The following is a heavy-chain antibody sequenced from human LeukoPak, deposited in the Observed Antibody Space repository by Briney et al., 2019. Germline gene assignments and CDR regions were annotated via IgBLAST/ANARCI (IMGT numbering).Heavy chain of an antibody. CDR2: IYYSGST. D-gene: IGHD3-10*01. V-gene: IGHV4-59*12. J-gene: IGHJ5*02. Sequence: PSETLSLTCTVSGVSISSYYWSWIRQPPGKGLEWIGYIYYSGSTNYNPSLKSRVTISVDTSKNQFSLKLSSVTAADTAVYYCARVGVLLWFGEFIGWFDPWGQGTLVTVSS. CDR1: GVSISSYY. CDR3: ARVGVLLWFGEFIGWFDP.